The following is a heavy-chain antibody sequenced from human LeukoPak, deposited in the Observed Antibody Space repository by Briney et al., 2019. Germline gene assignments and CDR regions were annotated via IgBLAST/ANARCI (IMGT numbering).Heavy chain of an antibody. CDR2: ISSSSNAV. CDR3: VKDSGYYDTSGKGWFAF. D-gene: IGHD3-22*01. CDR1: GFSVSGIH. J-gene: IGHJ5*01. Sequence: PGGSLRLSCVASGFSVSGIHMNWVRQAPGKGLEWVSYISSSSNAVYYADSVKGRFTISRDNAKNSLSLQMNSLRAEDTAVYYCVKDSGYYDTSGKGWFAFWGQGTLVTVSS. V-gene: IGHV3-48*04.